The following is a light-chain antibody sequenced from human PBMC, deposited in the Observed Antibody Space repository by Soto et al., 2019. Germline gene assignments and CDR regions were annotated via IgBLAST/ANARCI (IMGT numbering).Light chain of an antibody. CDR2: DVS. CDR1: SSDVGGYNY. V-gene: IGLV2-14*01. J-gene: IGLJ1*01. CDR3: SSYTGSSTYV. Sequence: QSALTQPASVSGSPGQSITISCTGTSSDVGGYNYVSWYQQHPGKAPKLMIYDVSNRPSEISNRFSGSKSGNTASLTISGLQAEDEADYHCSSYTGSSTYVFGTGTKLTVL.